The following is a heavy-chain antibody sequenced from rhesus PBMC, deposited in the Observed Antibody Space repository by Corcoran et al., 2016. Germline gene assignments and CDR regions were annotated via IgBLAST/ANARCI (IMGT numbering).Heavy chain of an antibody. Sequence: EVQLVQSGAEVKRPGESRKIFCKTSGYRFTSYWIRWVCQMPGKGLEWMGAIDPSYSDTRYSPSFQGQVTISSDKSISTTYLQWSSLKASDSATYYCAKGYSSGWYAAYYFDYWGQGVLVTVSS. J-gene: IGHJ4*01. V-gene: IGHV5-2*01. D-gene: IGHD6-31*01. CDR3: AKGYSSGWYAAYYFDY. CDR2: IDPSYSDT. CDR1: GYRFTSYW.